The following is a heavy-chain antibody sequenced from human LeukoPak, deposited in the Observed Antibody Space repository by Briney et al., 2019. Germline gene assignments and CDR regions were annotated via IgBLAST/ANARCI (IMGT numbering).Heavy chain of an antibody. Sequence: SETLSLTCAVYGGSFSGYYWSWIRQPPGKGLEWIGGINHSGSTNCNPSLKSRVTISVDASKNQYSLNLTSVTAADTAVYYCARGRRKYYGSGSLDYWGQGTLVTVSS. CDR2: INHSGST. V-gene: IGHV4-34*01. CDR3: ARGRRKYYGSGSLDY. CDR1: GGSFSGYY. J-gene: IGHJ4*02. D-gene: IGHD3-10*01.